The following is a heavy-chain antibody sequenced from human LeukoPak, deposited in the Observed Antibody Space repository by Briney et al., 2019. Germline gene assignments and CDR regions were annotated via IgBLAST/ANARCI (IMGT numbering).Heavy chain of an antibody. D-gene: IGHD5-24*01. CDR2: LRSGGTI. CDR1: EFTVSRSY. CDR3: AREGEKADGYNHGLDR. V-gene: IGHV3-53*01. Sequence: GGSLRLSCAATEFTVSRSYMTWVRQAPGKGLELVSVLRSGGTIEYADTVKGRFTISRDISKNTVYLQMNNLRSEDTAVYFCAREGEKADGYNHGLDRWGQGTLVTVSS. J-gene: IGHJ4*02.